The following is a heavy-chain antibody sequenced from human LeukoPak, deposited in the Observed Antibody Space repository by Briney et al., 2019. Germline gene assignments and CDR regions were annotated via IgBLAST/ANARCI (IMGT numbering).Heavy chain of an antibody. Sequence: GGSLRLSCAAFGFTFSNAWMNWVRQAPGKGLEWVGLIKSKSDGGTTDYAAPVKGRFTISRDDSKNILYLQMNSLKTEDTAVYYCTRASAGTLAFDIWGQGTMVTVSS. J-gene: IGHJ3*02. CDR1: GFTFSNAW. V-gene: IGHV3-15*07. CDR2: IKSKSDGGTT. CDR3: TRASAGTLAFDI.